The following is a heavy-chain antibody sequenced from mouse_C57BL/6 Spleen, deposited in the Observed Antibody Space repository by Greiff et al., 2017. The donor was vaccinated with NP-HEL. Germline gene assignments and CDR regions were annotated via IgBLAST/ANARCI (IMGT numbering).Heavy chain of an antibody. D-gene: IGHD3-2*02. CDR2: IYPGDGDT. CDR3: AHSSGD. CDR1: GYAFSSSW. Sequence: VKLQESGPELVKPGASVKISCKASGYAFSSSWMNWVKQRPGKGLEWIGRIYPGDGDTNYNGKFKGKATLTADKSSSTAYMQLSSLTSEDSAVYFCAHSSGDWGQGTSVTVSS. J-gene: IGHJ4*01. V-gene: IGHV1-82*01.